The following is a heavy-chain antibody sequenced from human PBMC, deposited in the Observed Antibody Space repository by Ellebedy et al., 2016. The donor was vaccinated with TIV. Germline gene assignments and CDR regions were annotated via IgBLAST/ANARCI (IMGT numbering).Heavy chain of an antibody. J-gene: IGHJ4*02. D-gene: IGHD6-19*01. CDR3: ARHGYSSGWYPDY. CDR1: GDSMLTSFYY. Sequence: GSLRLXXTVSGDSMLTSFYYWGWIRQPPEKGLEWIGSIYYSGSTYYNPFLKSRVTISVDTSKNQFSLKLNSVTAADTAVYYCARHGYSSGWYPDYWGQGTRVIVSS. V-gene: IGHV4-39*01. CDR2: IYYSGST.